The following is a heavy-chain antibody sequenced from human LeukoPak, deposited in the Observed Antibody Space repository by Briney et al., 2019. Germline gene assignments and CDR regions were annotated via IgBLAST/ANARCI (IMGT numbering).Heavy chain of an antibody. Sequence: TSSETLSLTCTVSGYSISSGYYWGWIRQPPGKGLEWIGNIYPTGSTYYNPSLKSRVTISVDTSKNQFSLKVSSVSAADTAVYYCARAYSSSWYWNWFDPWGQGTLVTVSS. J-gene: IGHJ5*02. CDR1: GYSISSGYY. D-gene: IGHD6-13*01. V-gene: IGHV4-38-2*02. CDR2: IYPTGST. CDR3: ARAYSSSWYWNWFDP.